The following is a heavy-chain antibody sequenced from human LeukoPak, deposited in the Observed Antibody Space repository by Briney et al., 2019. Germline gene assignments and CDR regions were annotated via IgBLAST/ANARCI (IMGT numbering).Heavy chain of an antibody. J-gene: IGHJ4*02. CDR3: AKDSGSGSYDY. D-gene: IGHD1-26*01. CDR2: ISGSGGSP. Sequence: GGSLRLSCAASGFTLSSYAMSWVRQAPGKGLEWVSGISGSGGSPSYADSVKGRFTISRDNSKNTLYLQMNSLRAEDTAVYYCAKDSGSGSYDYWGQGTLVTVSS. CDR1: GFTLSSYA. V-gene: IGHV3-23*01.